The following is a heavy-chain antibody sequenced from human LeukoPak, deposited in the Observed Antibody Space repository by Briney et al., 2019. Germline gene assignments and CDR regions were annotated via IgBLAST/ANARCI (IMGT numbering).Heavy chain of an antibody. CDR3: ARDREEQQLMNWFDP. D-gene: IGHD6-13*01. Sequence: GASVKVSCKASGYTFTSYYMHWVRQAPGQGPEWMGIINPSGGSTSYAQKFQGRVTMTRDTSTSTVYMELSSLRSEDTAVYYCARDREEQQLMNWFDPWGQGTLVTVSS. CDR2: INPSGGST. J-gene: IGHJ5*02. V-gene: IGHV1-46*01. CDR1: GYTFTSYY.